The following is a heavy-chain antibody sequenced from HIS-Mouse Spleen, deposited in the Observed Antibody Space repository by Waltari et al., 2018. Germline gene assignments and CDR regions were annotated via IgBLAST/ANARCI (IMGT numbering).Heavy chain of an antibody. D-gene: IGHD6-13*01. CDR2: NYYSGRT. CDR3: AREIPYSSSWYDWYFDL. CDR1: GGSISSSSYY. J-gene: IGHJ2*01. V-gene: IGHV4-39*07. Sequence: QLQLQESGPGLVKPSETLSLTCTVSGGSISSSSYYWGWIRQPPGKGLEWIGSNYYSGRTDDNPCLKSRVTISVDTSKNQFSLKLSSVTAADTAVYYCAREIPYSSSWYDWYFDLWGRGTLVTVSS.